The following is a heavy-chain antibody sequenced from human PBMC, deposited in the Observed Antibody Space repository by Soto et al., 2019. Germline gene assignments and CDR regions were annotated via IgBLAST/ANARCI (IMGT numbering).Heavy chain of an antibody. CDR2: IGGTGNNI. CDR3: AKVISGIKQWIVHFEY. D-gene: IGHD6-19*01. Sequence: VGSLRLSCAASGFTFGNYAMSWVRHSPGKGLQWVSAIGGTGNNIYYADSVKGRFIISRDKSKNTLYLKMNSLRAEDTAVYYCAKVISGIKQWIVHFEYWGQGTLVTVSS. CDR1: GFTFGNYA. V-gene: IGHV3-23*01. J-gene: IGHJ4*02.